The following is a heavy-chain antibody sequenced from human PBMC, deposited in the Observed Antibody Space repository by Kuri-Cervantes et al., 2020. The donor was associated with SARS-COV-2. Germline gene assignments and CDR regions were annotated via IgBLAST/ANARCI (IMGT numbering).Heavy chain of an antibody. CDR2: IIPIFGTA. V-gene: IGHV1-69*05. CDR3: ARDGGYCSNGVCRGEDLDY. CDR1: GGTFSSYA. J-gene: IGHJ4*02. Sequence: SVKVSCKASGGTFSSYAISWVRQAPGQGLEWMGGIIPIFGTANYAQKFQGRVTITTDESTSTAYMELSGLRSEDTAIYYCARDGGYCSNGVCRGEDLDYWGQGTLVTVSS. D-gene: IGHD2-8*01.